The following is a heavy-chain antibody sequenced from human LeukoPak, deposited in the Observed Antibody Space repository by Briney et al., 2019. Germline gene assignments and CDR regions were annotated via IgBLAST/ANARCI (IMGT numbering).Heavy chain of an antibody. CDR3: AREVGKYYGSGSHFDY. Sequence: PGRSLRLSCAASGFTFSSYGMHWVRQAPGKGLEWVAVIWYDGSNKYYADSVKGRFTISRDNSKNTLYLQMNSPRAEDTAVYYCAREVGKYYGSGSHFDYWGQGTLVTVSS. J-gene: IGHJ4*02. CDR2: IWYDGSNK. D-gene: IGHD3-10*01. V-gene: IGHV3-33*01. CDR1: GFTFSSYG.